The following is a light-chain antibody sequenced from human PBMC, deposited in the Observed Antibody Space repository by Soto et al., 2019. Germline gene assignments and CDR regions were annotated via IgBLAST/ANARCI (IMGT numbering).Light chain of an antibody. Sequence: SVLTQPSSVSASPGQSITITFTGTSSDVGGSNFVSWYQQHPGKPPKLIIYDVATRPSGVSNRFSGSKSGSTASLIISRLQTEDEADYYCVSFTSSTTYVFGSGTKVTVL. CDR2: DVA. CDR3: VSFTSSTTYV. V-gene: IGLV2-14*03. J-gene: IGLJ1*01. CDR1: SSDVGGSNF.